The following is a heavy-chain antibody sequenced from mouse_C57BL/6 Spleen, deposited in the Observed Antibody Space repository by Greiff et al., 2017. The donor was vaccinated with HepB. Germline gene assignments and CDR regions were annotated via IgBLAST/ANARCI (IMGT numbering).Heavy chain of an antibody. D-gene: IGHD3-1*01. J-gene: IGHJ3*01. CDR1: GFTFSDYY. V-gene: IGHV5-16*01. CDR3: AREDRGFAY. CDR2: INYDGSST. Sequence: DVKLVESEGGLVQPGSSMKLSCTASGFTFSDYYMAWVRQVPEKGLEWVANINYDGSSTYYLDSLKSRFIISRDNAKNILYLQMSSLKSEDTATYYCAREDRGFAYWGQGTLVTVSA.